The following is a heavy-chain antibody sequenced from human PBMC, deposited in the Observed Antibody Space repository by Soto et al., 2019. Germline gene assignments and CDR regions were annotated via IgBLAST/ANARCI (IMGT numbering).Heavy chain of an antibody. J-gene: IGHJ6*02. D-gene: IGHD7-27*01. V-gene: IGHV4-59*01. Sequence: SETLSPTCTFSGGSIPSYYWSWIRQPPGKGLEWIGYIYYSGSTNYNPSLKSRVTISVDTSKNQFSLKLSSVTAADTAVYYCARVPPSTGRYYGMDVWGQGTTVTVSS. CDR3: ARVPPSTGRYYGMDV. CDR1: GGSIPSYY. CDR2: IYYSGST.